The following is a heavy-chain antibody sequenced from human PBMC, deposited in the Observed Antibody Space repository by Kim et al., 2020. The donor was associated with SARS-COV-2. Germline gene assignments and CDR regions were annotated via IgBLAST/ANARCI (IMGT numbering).Heavy chain of an antibody. CDR3: AREAELWLRPIYYYYGMDV. Sequence: GGSLRLSCAASGFTFSSYAMHWVRQAPGKGLEWVAVISYDGSNKYYADSVKGRFTISRDNSKNTLYLQMNSLRAEDTAVYYCAREAELWLRPIYYYYGMDVWGQGTTVTVSS. D-gene: IGHD5-18*01. CDR2: ISYDGSNK. V-gene: IGHV3-30*04. J-gene: IGHJ6*02. CDR1: GFTFSSYA.